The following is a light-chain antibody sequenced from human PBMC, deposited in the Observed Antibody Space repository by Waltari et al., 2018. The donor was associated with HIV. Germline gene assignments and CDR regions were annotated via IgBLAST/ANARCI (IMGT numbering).Light chain of an antibody. CDR2: GNH. V-gene: IGLV1-40*01. CDR1: SSNIGAGYD. J-gene: IGLJ2*01. CDR3: QSYDSSLTGSV. Sequence: QSVLTQPPSVSGAPGQRVTISCTGSSSNIGAGYDVPWYQQVPGTAPKLLIYGNHNRPSGVPDRFSASKSGASPSLAITGLQAEDEADYYCQSYDSSLTGSVFGGGTKLTVL.